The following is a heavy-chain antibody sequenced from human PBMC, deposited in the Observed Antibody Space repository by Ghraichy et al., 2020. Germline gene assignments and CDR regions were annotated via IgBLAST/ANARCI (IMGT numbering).Heavy chain of an antibody. J-gene: IGHJ3*02. D-gene: IGHD3-10*01. V-gene: IGHV3-48*01. Sequence: GESLNISCVVSGFTFTTYDTDYAWNWVRQAPGQGLEWLSYISTGGTTILYADSVKGRFTISSDNAKKSLYLQMNSLRAEDTAVYYCARGRDHGFDIWGQGTMVTVSS. CDR2: ISTGGTTI. CDR1: GFTFTTYD. CDR3: ARGRDHGFDI.